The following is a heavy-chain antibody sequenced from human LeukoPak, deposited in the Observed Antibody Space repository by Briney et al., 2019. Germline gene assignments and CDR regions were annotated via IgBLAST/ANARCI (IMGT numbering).Heavy chain of an antibody. J-gene: IGHJ4*02. V-gene: IGHV3-30*18. CDR1: GFTFSYYG. D-gene: IGHD6-19*01. Sequence: GGSLRLSCAASGFTFSYYGIHWVRQAPGTGLELVALISYDGSNIYYADYVKGRFTISRDNSKNTLYLQMNSLRPEDTAVYYCAKQRSSGYYEPFDHWGQGTLVTVSS. CDR3: AKQRSSGYYEPFDH. CDR2: ISYDGSNI.